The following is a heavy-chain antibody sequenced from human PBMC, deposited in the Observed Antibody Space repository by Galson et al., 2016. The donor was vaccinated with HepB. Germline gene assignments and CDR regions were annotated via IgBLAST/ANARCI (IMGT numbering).Heavy chain of an antibody. CDR1: GGTFSSYA. J-gene: IGHJ2*01. Sequence: SVKVSCKASGGTFSSYAISWVRQAPGQGLEWMGGIIPIFGTTNYAQKFQGRVTITADESTSTAYMELSSLRSEDTAMYYCARDFRYWYFDLWGRGTLVTVSS. D-gene: IGHD2/OR15-2a*01. V-gene: IGHV1-69*13. CDR2: IIPIFGTT. CDR3: ARDFRYWYFDL.